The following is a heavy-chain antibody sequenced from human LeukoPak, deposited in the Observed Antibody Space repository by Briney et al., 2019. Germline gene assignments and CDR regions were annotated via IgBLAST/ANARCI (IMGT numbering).Heavy chain of an antibody. CDR1: GGSISSYY. V-gene: IGHV4-39*07. CDR3: AKSNGYGLVDI. D-gene: IGHD3-10*01. J-gene: IGHJ3*02. CDR2: IFYSGST. Sequence: SETLSLTCTVSGGSISSYYWGGLRQPPGKGLEWIGNIFYSGSTYYSPSLKSRVTISLDTSRNQFSLKLNSVTAADTAVYYCAKSNGYGLVDIWGQGTMVTVSS.